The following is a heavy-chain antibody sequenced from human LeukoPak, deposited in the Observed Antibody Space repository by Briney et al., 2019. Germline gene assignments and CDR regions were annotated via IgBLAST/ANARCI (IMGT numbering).Heavy chain of an antibody. D-gene: IGHD1-26*01. CDR2: IRYDGSNK. V-gene: IGHV3-30*02. J-gene: IGHJ4*02. CDR3: AKGGSGSYYSFDS. Sequence: GGSLRLSCAASGFTFSSYGMHWVRQAPGKGLEWVAFIRYDGSNKYYADSVKGRFTISRDNSKNTLYLQMNSLRAEDTAVYYCAKGGSGSYYSFDSWGQGTLVTVSS. CDR1: GFTFSSYG.